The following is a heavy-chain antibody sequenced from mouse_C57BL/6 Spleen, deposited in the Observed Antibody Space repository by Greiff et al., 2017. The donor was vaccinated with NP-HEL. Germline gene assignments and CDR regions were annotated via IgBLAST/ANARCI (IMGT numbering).Heavy chain of an antibody. V-gene: IGHV1-81*01. J-gene: IGHJ2*01. CDR3: ARYDYGRGVNC. CDR2: IYPRSGNT. CDR1: GYTFTSYG. D-gene: IGHD1-1*01. Sequence: QVQLQQSGAELARPGASVKLSCKASGYTFTSYGLSWVKQRTGQGLEWIGEIYPRSGNTYYNEKFKGKATLTADKSSSTAYMELRSLTSEDSAVYFCARYDYGRGVNCWGQGTTLTVAS.